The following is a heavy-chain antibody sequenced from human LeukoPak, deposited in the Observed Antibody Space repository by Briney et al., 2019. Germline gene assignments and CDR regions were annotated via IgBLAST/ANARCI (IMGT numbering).Heavy chain of an antibody. CDR2: IIPILGIA. CDR1: GGTFSSYA. D-gene: IGHD2-2*01. Sequence: GASVKVSCKASGGTFSSYAISWVRQAPGQGLEWMGRIIPILGIANYAQKFQGRVTITADKSTSTAYMELSSLRSEDTAVYYCASAYCSSTSCYSVRFDPWGQGTLVTVSS. J-gene: IGHJ5*02. CDR3: ASAYCSSTSCYSVRFDP. V-gene: IGHV1-69*10.